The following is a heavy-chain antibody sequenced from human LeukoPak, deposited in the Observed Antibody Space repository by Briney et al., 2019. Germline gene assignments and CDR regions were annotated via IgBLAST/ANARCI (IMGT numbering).Heavy chain of an antibody. D-gene: IGHD6-13*01. Sequence: GGSLRLSCAASGFTFSSYWMSWVRQAPGKGLEWVANINQDGGEKYYVDSMQGRFTISRDNAKNSLYLQMNSLRADDTAVYFCARDPGSLDYWGQGTLVTVSP. V-gene: IGHV3-7*01. CDR1: GFTFSSYW. CDR3: ARDPGSLDY. J-gene: IGHJ4*02. CDR2: INQDGGEK.